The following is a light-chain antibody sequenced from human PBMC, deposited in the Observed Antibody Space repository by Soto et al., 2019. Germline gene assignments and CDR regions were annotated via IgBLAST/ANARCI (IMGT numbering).Light chain of an antibody. Sequence: QSVLTQPASVSGSPGQSITISRTGTSSDVGSYNLVSWYQQHPGKAPKLMIYEGSKRPSGVSNRFSGSKSGNTASLTISGLQAEDAADYYCCSYAGSSPVFGTGTKVTVL. J-gene: IGLJ1*01. CDR3: CSYAGSSPV. V-gene: IGLV2-23*03. CDR2: EGS. CDR1: SSDVGSYNL.